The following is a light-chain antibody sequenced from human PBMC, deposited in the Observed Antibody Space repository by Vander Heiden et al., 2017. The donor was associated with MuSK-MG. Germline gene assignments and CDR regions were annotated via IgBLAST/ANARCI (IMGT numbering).Light chain of an antibody. CDR2: DGS. CDR3: QQRSHWPGT. J-gene: IGKJ2*01. Sequence: ENVLTQSPATLSLSPGERATLSCRASQNLSGYLAWYQQKPGQAPRLLIYDGSTRATGVPARFSGSGSGADFTLTISSLGPEDFAVYYCQQRSHWPGTFGKGTKLEIK. CDR1: QNLSGY. V-gene: IGKV3-11*01.